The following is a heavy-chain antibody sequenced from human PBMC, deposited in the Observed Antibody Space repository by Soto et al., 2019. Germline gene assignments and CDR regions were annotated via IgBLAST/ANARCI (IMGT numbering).Heavy chain of an antibody. V-gene: IGHV2-26*01. CDR2: IFSNDEK. CDR1: GFSLSNARMG. D-gene: IGHD1-26*01. J-gene: IGHJ4*02. Sequence: QVTLKESGPVLVKPTETLTLTCTVSGFSLSNARMGVSWIRQPPGKALEWLAHIFSNDEKSYSTSLKSRLTISKDTSHTQVVLTMPNMDPVDTATYYCARHGRGVGARPLDYWGQGTLVTVSS. CDR3: ARHGRGVGARPLDY.